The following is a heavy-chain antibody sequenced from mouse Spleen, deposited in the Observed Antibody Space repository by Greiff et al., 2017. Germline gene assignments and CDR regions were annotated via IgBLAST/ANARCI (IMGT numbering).Heavy chain of an antibody. J-gene: IGHJ2*01. CDR2: IHPNSGST. D-gene: IGHD4-1*01. V-gene: IGHV1-64*01. CDR3: ARSLTGTYFDY. Sequence: QVQLQQPGAELVKPGASVKLSCKASGYTFTSYWMHWVKQRPGQGLEWIGMIHPNSGSTNYNEKFKSKATLTVDKSSSTAYMQLSSLTSEDSAVYYCARSLTGTYFDYWGQGTTLTVSS. CDR1: GYTFTSYW.